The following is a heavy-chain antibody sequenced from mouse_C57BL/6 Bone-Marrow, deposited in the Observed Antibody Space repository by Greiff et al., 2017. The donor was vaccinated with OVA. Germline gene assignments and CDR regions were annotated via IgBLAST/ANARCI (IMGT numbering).Heavy chain of an antibody. CDR2: IDPETGGT. CDR3: TRFYYSNYFAY. J-gene: IGHJ3*01. V-gene: IGHV1-15*01. CDR1: GYTFTDYE. Sequence: VQLQQSGAELVRPGASVTLSCKASGYTFTDYEMHWVKQTPVHGLEWIGAIDPETGGTAYNQKFQGKAILTADKSSSTAYMELRSLTSEDSAVYYCTRFYYSNYFAYWGQGTLVTVSA. D-gene: IGHD2-5*01.